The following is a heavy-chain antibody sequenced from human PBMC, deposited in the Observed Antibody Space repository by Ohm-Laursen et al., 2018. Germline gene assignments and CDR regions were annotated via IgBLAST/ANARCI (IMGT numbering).Heavy chain of an antibody. Sequence: SLRLSCSASGFTFSNAWMSWGRQAPGKGLEWVGRVKSKTDGGTTDNAAPVKGRFTISRDDSKNTLYLQMNRLKTEYSSVYYWANLIAVVVYFDYWGQGTLVTVSS. D-gene: IGHD3-22*01. CDR3: ANLIAVVVYFDY. J-gene: IGHJ4*02. V-gene: IGHV3-15*01. CDR2: VKSKTDGGTT. CDR1: GFTFSNAW.